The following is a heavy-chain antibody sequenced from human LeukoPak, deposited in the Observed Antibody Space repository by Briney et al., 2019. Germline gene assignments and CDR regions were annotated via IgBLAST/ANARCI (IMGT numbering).Heavy chain of an antibody. J-gene: IGHJ5*02. CDR2: ISWNSGSI. V-gene: IGHV3-9*01. CDR3: AKGSGSYYRNWFDP. D-gene: IGHD1-26*01. Sequence: GRSLRLSCAASGFTFDDYAMHWVRQAPGKGLEWVSGISWNSGSIGYADSVKGRFTFSRDNAKNSLYLQMNSLRAEDTALYYCAKGSGSYYRNWFDPWGQGTLVTVSS. CDR1: GFTFDDYA.